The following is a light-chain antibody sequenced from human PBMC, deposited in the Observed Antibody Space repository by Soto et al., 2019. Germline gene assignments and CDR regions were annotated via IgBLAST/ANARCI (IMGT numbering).Light chain of an antibody. Sequence: ETLMTQSPATLSVSPGERATLSCRASQSVSSNLAWYQQKPGQAPRLLVYGASTRASGIPPRFSGSGSGTDFTLTISSLQPEDFATYYCQQSYSTPITFGQGTRLEIK. CDR2: GAS. J-gene: IGKJ5*01. V-gene: IGKV3-15*01. CDR3: QQSYSTPIT. CDR1: QSVSSN.